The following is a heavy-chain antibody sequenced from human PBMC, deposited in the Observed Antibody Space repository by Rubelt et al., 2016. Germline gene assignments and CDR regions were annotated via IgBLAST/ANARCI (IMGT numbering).Heavy chain of an antibody. Sequence: GRSLRLSCAASGFTFSNYGMHWVRQAPGKGLEWVAIIWYDGGNKYYADSVKGRFTISRDNSKNTLYVQMSSLRAEDTAVYYCAKGVESENYYHEYWGQGTLVTVSS. V-gene: IGHV3-33*06. D-gene: IGHD1-26*01. J-gene: IGHJ4*02. CDR3: AKGVESENYYHEY. CDR2: IWYDGGNK. CDR1: GFTFSNYG.